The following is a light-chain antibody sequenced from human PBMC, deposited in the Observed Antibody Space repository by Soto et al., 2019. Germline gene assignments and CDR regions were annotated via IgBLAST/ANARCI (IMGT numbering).Light chain of an antibody. CDR3: PQYDSSSVT. V-gene: IGKV3-20*01. Sequence: EIVLTQSPGTLSLSPGERATLSCSARQRVSGRYLVWYQQKPGQAPSLLIYGATNRARDTPYRFTGSGSGTDFTPTISRLEPEDFAVYYCPQYDSSSVTFGGGTKVEIK. J-gene: IGKJ4*01. CDR2: GAT. CDR1: QRVSGRY.